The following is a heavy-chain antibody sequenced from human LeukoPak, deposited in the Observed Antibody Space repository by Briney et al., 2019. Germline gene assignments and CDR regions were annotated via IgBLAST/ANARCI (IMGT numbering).Heavy chain of an antibody. CDR3: ARDSRGYSYSSCFDY. Sequence: PGGSLRLSCAVSGFFFSSYSMSWVRQAPGRGLEWVSSITSSSSYINYADSVKGRFTISRDNAKNSLYLQMNSLRAEDTAVYYCARDSRGYSYSSCFDYWGQGTLVTVSS. V-gene: IGHV3-21*01. CDR1: GFFFSSYS. CDR2: ITSSSSYI. J-gene: IGHJ4*02. D-gene: IGHD5-18*01.